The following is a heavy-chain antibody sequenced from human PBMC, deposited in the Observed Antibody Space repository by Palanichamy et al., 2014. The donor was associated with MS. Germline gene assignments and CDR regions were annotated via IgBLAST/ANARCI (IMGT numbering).Heavy chain of an antibody. CDR2: INQDGSEK. CDR3: ARDKERGDSYFDS. J-gene: IGHJ4*02. Sequence: EVQLVESGGGLVQPGGSLRLSCAASEFTFSTYWMTWVRQAPGKGLEWVANINQDGSEKYYVDSVKGRFTISRDNAKNSVYLQISSLRAEDTAVYYCARDKERGDSYFDSWSQGTLVTVSS. V-gene: IGHV3-7*03. CDR1: EFTFSTYW. D-gene: IGHD1-1*01.